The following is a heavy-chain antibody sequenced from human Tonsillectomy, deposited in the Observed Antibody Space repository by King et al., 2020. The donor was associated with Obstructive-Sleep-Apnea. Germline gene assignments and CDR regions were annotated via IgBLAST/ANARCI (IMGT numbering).Heavy chain of an antibody. J-gene: IGHJ6*02. V-gene: IGHV3-43*01. CDR3: VKGRHFYYYGIDV. D-gene: IGHD3-3*02. CDR2: ITWDGGAT. CDR1: GFPFDDYT. Sequence: VQLVESGGAVVQPGGSLRLSCAASGFPFDDYTMHWVRQAPGKGLEWVSLITWDGGATFYADSVKGRFTISRDNTNNSLYLQMNTLRADDTALYYCVKGRHFYYYGIDVWGQGTTVTVSS.